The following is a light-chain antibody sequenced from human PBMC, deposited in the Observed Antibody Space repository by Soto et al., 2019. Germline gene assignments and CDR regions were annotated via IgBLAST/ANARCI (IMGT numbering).Light chain of an antibody. Sequence: DIQMTQSPSSLSVSVGDRVTITCRASQSISTFLNWYQQKPGKAPNLLIYAASSLQSGVPPRFSGSGSGTDFTLTISSLQPEDFATYYCQQSSSAPLTFGGGTKVEIK. CDR2: AAS. V-gene: IGKV1-39*01. CDR1: QSISTF. J-gene: IGKJ4*01. CDR3: QQSSSAPLT.